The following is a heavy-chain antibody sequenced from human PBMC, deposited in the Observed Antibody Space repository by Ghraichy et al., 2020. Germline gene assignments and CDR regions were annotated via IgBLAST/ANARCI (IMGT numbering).Heavy chain of an antibody. D-gene: IGHD4-17*01. CDR3: ARDANDYGDDAGDY. J-gene: IGHJ4*02. CDR1: GGSISSSSYY. CDR2: NYYSGST. Sequence: SETLSLTCTVSGGSISSSSYYWGWIRQPTGKGREWIGSNYYSGSTYYNPSLKSRVTISVDTSKNQFSLKPSSVTAADTAVYYCARDANDYGDDAGDYWARETL. V-gene: IGHV4-39*01.